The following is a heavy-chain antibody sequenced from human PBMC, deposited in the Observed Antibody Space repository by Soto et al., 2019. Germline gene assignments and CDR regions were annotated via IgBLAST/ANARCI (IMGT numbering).Heavy chain of an antibody. Sequence: GGSLRLSCAASGFTFSSYSMNWVRQAPGKGLEWVSYISSSSSTIYYADSVKGRFTISRDNAKNSLYLQMNSLRDEDTAVYYCARELSKGLSSSSYNWFDPWGQGTLVTVSS. V-gene: IGHV3-48*02. CDR1: GFTFSSYS. D-gene: IGHD6-6*01. J-gene: IGHJ5*02. CDR3: ARELSKGLSSSSYNWFDP. CDR2: ISSSSSTI.